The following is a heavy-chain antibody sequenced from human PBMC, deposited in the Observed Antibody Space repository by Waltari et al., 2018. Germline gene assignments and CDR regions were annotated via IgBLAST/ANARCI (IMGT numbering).Heavy chain of an antibody. CDR2: IFSGGST. CDR1: GGSISNNY. CDR3: ARGDHSDPDSYDL. V-gene: IGHV4-4*07. Sequence: QVQLQESGPGLVKPPETLSLTCSVSGGSISNNYWTWIRQPAGSRLEWIGRIFSGGSTSYNASLQSRVTMSVDTSKNQFSLKLFSVTAADTAVYYCARGDHSDPDSYDLWGQGTMVTVSA. D-gene: IGHD4-17*01. J-gene: IGHJ3*01.